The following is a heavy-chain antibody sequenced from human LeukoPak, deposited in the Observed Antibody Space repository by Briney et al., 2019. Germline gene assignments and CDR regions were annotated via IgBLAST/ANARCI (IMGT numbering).Heavy chain of an antibody. V-gene: IGHV1-69*01. CDR2: IIPIFGTA. J-gene: IGHJ3*02. Sequence: ASVKVSCKASGGTFSSYAISWVRQAPGQGLEWMGGIIPIFGTANYAQKFQGRVTITADESTSTAYMELSSLRSEDTAVYYCAVGGVYLRGGAEAFDIWGQGTMVTVSS. CDR1: GGTFSSYA. D-gene: IGHD3-10*01. CDR3: AVGGVYLRGGAEAFDI.